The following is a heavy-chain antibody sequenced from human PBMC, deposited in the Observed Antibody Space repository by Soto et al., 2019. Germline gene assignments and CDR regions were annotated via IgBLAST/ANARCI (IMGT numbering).Heavy chain of an antibody. CDR2: IWYDGSEK. J-gene: IGHJ1*01. CDR1: GFTFSSHG. D-gene: IGHD1-26*01. Sequence: VQLVESGGGLVKPGGSLRLSCAASGFTFSSHGMHWVRQAPGKGLEWVAVIWYDGSEKYYADSVRGRFTISRDNSNNMVYLQVNSLRAEDTAVYYCVRWGPEKSWDDWGQRTLVTVSA. CDR3: VRWGPEKSWDD. V-gene: IGHV3-33*08.